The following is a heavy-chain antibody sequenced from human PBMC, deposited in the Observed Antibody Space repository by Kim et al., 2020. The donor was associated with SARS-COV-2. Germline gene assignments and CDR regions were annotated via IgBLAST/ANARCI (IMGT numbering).Heavy chain of an antibody. Sequence: ASVKVSCKASGYTFTSYAMNWVRQAPGQGLEWMGWINTNTGNPTYAQGFTGRFVFSLDTSVSTAYLQISSLKAEDTAVYHCARVHVLLWFGGAFDIWGQGTMVTVSS. CDR3: ARVHVLLWFGGAFDI. V-gene: IGHV7-4-1*02. CDR1: GYTFTSYA. J-gene: IGHJ3*02. CDR2: INTNTGNP. D-gene: IGHD3-10*01.